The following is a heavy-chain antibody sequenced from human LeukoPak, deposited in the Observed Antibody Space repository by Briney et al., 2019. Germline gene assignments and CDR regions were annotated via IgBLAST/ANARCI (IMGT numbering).Heavy chain of an antibody. Sequence: GGSLRLSCAASGFTFSSYGMHWVRQAPGKGLEWVAVIWYDGSNKYYGDSVKGRFTNSRDNSKNTLYLQMNSLRAEDTAVYYCARRFGELVDYWGQGTLVTVSS. V-gene: IGHV3-33*01. CDR3: ARRFGELVDY. CDR2: IWYDGSNK. D-gene: IGHD3-10*01. J-gene: IGHJ4*02. CDR1: GFTFSSYG.